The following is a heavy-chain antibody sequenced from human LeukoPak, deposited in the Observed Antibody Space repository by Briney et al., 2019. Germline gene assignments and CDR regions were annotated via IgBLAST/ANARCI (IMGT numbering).Heavy chain of an antibody. J-gene: IGHJ5*02. V-gene: IGHV4-61*01. CDR3: ARDRTGYYYILTGPQGFAP. D-gene: IGHD3-9*01. CDR1: GGSVSSGSYY. CDR2: IYYSGSI. Sequence: PSETLSLTCTVSGGSVSSGSYYWSWIRQPPGKGREWFGYIYYSGSINYNPSLKSRVTISADTPTNQHSLKLSSVTAADTAVYYCARDRTGYYYILTGPQGFAPWAREPWSPSPQ.